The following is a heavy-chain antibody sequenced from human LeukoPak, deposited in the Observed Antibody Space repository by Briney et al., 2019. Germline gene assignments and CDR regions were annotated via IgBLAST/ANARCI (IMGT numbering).Heavy chain of an antibody. CDR1: GFTFRSYW. Sequence: TGGSLRLSCAASGFTFRSYWMHWVRQAPGKGLVWFSRINTEGTSTTYADFVKGRFTISRDNAKNTLYLQMNSLRAEDTAVYYCARDYDRYYMDVWGKGTTVTVSS. CDR3: ARDYDRYYMDV. J-gene: IGHJ6*03. D-gene: IGHD3-3*01. CDR2: INTEGTST. V-gene: IGHV3-74*01.